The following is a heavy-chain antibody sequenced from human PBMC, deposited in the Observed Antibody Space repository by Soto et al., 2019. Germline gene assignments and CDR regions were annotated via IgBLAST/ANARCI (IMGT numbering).Heavy chain of an antibody. Sequence: EVQLLESGGGLVQPGGSLRLSCAASGFTFSSYAMSWVRQAPGKGLEWVSAISGSGGSTYYADSVKGRFTISRDNSKNTLYLQMNSLRAEDTAVYYCARSPTLFSGPGQGFDPWGQGTLVTVSS. CDR2: ISGSGGST. D-gene: IGHD3-10*01. CDR3: ARSPTLFSGPGQGFDP. V-gene: IGHV3-23*01. J-gene: IGHJ5*02. CDR1: GFTFSSYA.